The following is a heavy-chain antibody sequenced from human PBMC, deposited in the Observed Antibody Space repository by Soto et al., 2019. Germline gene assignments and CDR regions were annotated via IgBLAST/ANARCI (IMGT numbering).Heavy chain of an antibody. Sequence: EVQLLESGGGLVQPGGSLRLSCEASGFTFSSYAMSWVRQAPGKGLEWVSAISGSGGSTYYADSVKGRFTISRDNSKNTLYLQMNSRRAEDTAVYYCAKDYYDIWTGYSALFAFDIWGQGTMVTVSS. CDR3: AKDYYDIWTGYSALFAFDI. CDR1: GFTFSSYA. J-gene: IGHJ3*02. CDR2: ISGSGGST. D-gene: IGHD3-9*01. V-gene: IGHV3-23*01.